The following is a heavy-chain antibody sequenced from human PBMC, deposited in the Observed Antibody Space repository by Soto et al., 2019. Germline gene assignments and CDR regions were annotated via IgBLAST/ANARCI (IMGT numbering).Heavy chain of an antibody. V-gene: IGHV4-31*03. CDR3: ARVLFTSSGYYLGRNAFDI. CDR2: IYYSGST. CDR1: GGSISSGGYY. Sequence: QVQLQESGPGLVKPSQTLSLTCTVSGGSISSGGYYWSWIRQHPGKGLEWIGYIYYSGSTYYNPSLKSRVTISVDTSKNQFSLKLSSVTAADTAVYYCARVLFTSSGYYLGRNAFDIWGQGTMVTVSS. D-gene: IGHD3-22*01. J-gene: IGHJ3*02.